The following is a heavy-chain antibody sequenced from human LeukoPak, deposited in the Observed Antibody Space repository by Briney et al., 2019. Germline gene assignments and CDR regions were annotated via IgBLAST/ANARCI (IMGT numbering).Heavy chain of an antibody. Sequence: GGSLRLSCAASGFTFSDYYMTWIRQAPGKGLEWVSYISRSSNDTNYVDSVKGRFTISRDNAKNSLYLQMNSLRAEDTAVYYCARLRGYGSGNYPVEPWGQGTLVIVSS. V-gene: IGHV3-11*03. J-gene: IGHJ5*02. D-gene: IGHD3-10*01. CDR1: GFTFSDYY. CDR2: ISRSSNDT. CDR3: ARLRGYGSGNYPVEP.